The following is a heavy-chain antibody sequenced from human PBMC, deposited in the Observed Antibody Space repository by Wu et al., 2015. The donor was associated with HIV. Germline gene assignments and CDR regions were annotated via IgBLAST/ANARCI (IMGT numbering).Heavy chain of an antibody. J-gene: IGHJ3*02. CDR2: IIPIFGTA. V-gene: IGHV1-69*05. CDR1: GGTFTSHS. Sequence: QVQLVQSGAEVKKPGSSVKVSCKASGGTFTSHSISWVRQAPGQGLEWMGGIIPIFGTANYAQKFQGRVTITTDESTSTAYMELSSLRSEDTAVYYCARSRGYYDSSAIPPVAFDIWGQGTMVTVSS. CDR3: ARSRGYYDSSAIPPVAFDI. D-gene: IGHD3-22*01.